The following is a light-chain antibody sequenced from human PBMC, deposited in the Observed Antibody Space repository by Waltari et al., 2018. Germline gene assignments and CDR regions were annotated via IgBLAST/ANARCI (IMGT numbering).Light chain of an antibody. J-gene: IGLJ3*02. V-gene: IGLV8-61*01. Sequence: QTVVTQEPSLSVSPGGTVTLTCALSPCSISTTSYATWYQQSPGQAPRTLVYKANSRSSGVPDRFSGSVLGNKAALTITGAQADDESDYYCALYMGGGIWVFGGGTKLTVL. CDR2: KAN. CDR3: ALYMGGGIWV. CDR1: PCSISTTSY.